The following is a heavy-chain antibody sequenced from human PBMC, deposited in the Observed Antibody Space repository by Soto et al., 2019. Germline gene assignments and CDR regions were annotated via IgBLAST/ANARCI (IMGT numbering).Heavy chain of an antibody. V-gene: IGHV3-23*01. CDR2: ISGGSSVT. Sequence: QSGGSLRLSCTASGFTFSDYAMTWVRQAPGKGLEWVSTISGGSSVTYYGDSVKGRFTISRDNAKKTLFLQLNRLSAEDTATYYCAKVLSKNYYYPFDFWGQGTQVTAPQ. CDR3: AKVLSKNYYYPFDF. CDR1: GFTFSDYA. D-gene: IGHD3-10*01. J-gene: IGHJ4*02.